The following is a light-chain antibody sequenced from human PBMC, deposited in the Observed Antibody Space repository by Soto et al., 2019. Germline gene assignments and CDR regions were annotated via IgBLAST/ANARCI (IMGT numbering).Light chain of an antibody. Sequence: QPVLTQSPSASASLGASAKLTCTLSSGHSTYAIAWHQQQPEKGPRYLMKLNSDGSHSKGDGIPDRFSGSSSGAERYLTISSLQSEDEADYYCQTWGTGIRGVFGGGTKLTVL. V-gene: IGLV4-69*01. CDR3: QTWGTGIRGV. J-gene: IGLJ3*02. CDR2: LNSDGSH. CDR1: SGHSTYA.